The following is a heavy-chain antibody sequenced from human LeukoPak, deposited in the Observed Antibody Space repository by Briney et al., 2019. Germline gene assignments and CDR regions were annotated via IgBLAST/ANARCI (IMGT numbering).Heavy chain of an antibody. J-gene: IGHJ4*02. CDR3: VQETGHNWGYLDY. CDR1: GFIFSIYA. Sequence: PGGSLRLSCAASGFIFSIYAMSWVRQAPGKGLEWVSSVTNSGGSTYYADSVKGRFAISRGNSKNTLYLQMNTLRADDTAVYHCVQETGHNWGYLDYWGQGTLVTVSS. V-gene: IGHV3-23*01. CDR2: VTNSGGST. D-gene: IGHD1-1*01.